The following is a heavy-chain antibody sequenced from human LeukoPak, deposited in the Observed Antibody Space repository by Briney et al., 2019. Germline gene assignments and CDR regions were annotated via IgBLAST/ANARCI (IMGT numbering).Heavy chain of an antibody. CDR1: GFTFSSYG. J-gene: IGHJ4*02. CDR3: TTSVYYYGSGSYYRTDY. V-gene: IGHV3-30*03. Sequence: GGSLRLSCAASGFTFSSYGMHWVRQAPGKGLEWVAVISYDGSNKYYADSVKGRFTISRDNSKNTLYLQMNSLKTEDTAVYYCTTSVYYYGSGSYYRTDYWGQGTLVTVSS. CDR2: ISYDGSNK. D-gene: IGHD3-10*01.